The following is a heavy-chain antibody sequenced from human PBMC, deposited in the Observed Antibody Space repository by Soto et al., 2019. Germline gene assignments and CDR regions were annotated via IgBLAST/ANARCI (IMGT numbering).Heavy chain of an antibody. CDR2: INPGDSDT. D-gene: IGHD3-22*01. V-gene: IGHV5-51*01. Sequence: PGESLKISCKGSGYTFTNRWIAWVRQMPGKGLGWMGIINPGDSDTRYSPSFQGQVTVSADKSISSACLQWSSLKASDTAIYFCASTDSNGLYDLWGQGSPVTVS. J-gene: IGHJ5*02. CDR3: ASTDSNGLYDL. CDR1: GYTFTNRW.